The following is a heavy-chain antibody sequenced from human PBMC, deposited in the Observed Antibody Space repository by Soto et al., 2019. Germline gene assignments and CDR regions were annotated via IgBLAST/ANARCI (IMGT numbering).Heavy chain of an antibody. J-gene: IGHJ4*02. V-gene: IGHV3-74*01. CDR3: ARDTNGLHY. CDR1: GLIFSNYK. D-gene: IGHD2-8*01. Sequence: SGGSLRLSCAASGLIFSNYKMHWVRQAPGKGLVWVSRINTDGSITDYADSVKGRFTVSRDNAKNTMYLQMNSLTADDTAVYYCARDTNGLHYWGQGTLVTVS. CDR2: INTDGSIT.